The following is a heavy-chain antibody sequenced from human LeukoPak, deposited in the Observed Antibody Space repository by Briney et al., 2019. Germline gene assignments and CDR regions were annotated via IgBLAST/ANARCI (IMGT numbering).Heavy chain of an antibody. D-gene: IGHD6-6*01. CDR2: IIPIFGTA. J-gene: IGHJ6*03. V-gene: IGHV1-69*05. Sequence: SVKVSCKASGGTFSSYAISWVRQAPGQGLEWMGGIIPIFGTANYAQKFQGRVTITTDESTSTAYMELSSLRSEDRAVYYCARVPLNFEYSSSSSYYYYYMDVWGKGTTVTVSS. CDR3: ARVPLNFEYSSSSSYYYYYMDV. CDR1: GGTFSSYA.